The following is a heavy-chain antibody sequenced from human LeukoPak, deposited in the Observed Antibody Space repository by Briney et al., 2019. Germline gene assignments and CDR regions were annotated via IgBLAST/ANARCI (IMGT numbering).Heavy chain of an antibody. CDR3: ASDCSGGRCSVQRVAS. V-gene: IGHV1-2*02. J-gene: IGHJ4*02. D-gene: IGHD2-15*01. Sequence: GASVKVSCKASGYTFTAYYMHWVRQAPGQGPEWMGWIDSKNGDTKYAQKFQSRLTISRDTSIGIAYMELRSLISDDTAVYYCASDCSGGRCSVQRVASWGQGTPVTVSS. CDR1: GYTFTAYY. CDR2: IDSKNGDT.